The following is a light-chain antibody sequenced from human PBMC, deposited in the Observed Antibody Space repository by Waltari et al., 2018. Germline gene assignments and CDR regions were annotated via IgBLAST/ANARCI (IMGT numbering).Light chain of an antibody. CDR2: WAS. CDR3: QQYYSLFT. V-gene: IGKV4-1*01. J-gene: IGKJ3*01. Sequence: DIVMTQSPDSLAVSLGERATINCKSSQSVLYSANNKNHLAWFQQKPGQPPKLLIYWASMRESGVPDRFSGSGSGTDFTLTISSLQAEDVAIYYCQQYYSLFTCGPGTKVGIK. CDR1: QSVLYSANNKNH.